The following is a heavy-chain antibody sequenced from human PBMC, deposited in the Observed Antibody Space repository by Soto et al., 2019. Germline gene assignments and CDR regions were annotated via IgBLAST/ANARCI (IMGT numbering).Heavy chain of an antibody. J-gene: IGHJ4*02. CDR2: IYYSGST. V-gene: IGHV4-39*01. Sequence: SETLSLRCRVAGGSIGSRSYYWGWIRQPPGKGLEWIGSIYYSGSTYYNPSLKSRVTISVDTSKNQFSLKLSSVTAADTAVYYCARADLIAAAGDRGPPFDYWGQGTLVTVSS. CDR3: ARADLIAAAGDRGPPFDY. D-gene: IGHD6-13*01. CDR1: GGSIGSRSYY.